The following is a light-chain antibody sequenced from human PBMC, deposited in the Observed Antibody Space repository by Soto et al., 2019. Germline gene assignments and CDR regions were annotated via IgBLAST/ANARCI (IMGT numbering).Light chain of an antibody. CDR1: RSDVGAYDY. Sequence: QSALTQPASVSGSPGQSSTISCPGTRSDVGAYDYVSWYQQHPGKAPKFILYEVSNRPSGLSNCFSGSKSGKTASLTISGRQAEDEADYYCSSFTTSNTWVFGGGTKRTVL. CDR2: EVS. V-gene: IGLV2-14*01. CDR3: SSFTTSNTWV. J-gene: IGLJ3*02.